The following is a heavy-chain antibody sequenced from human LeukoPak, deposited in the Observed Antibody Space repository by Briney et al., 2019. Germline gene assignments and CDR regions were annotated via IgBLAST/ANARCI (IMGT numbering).Heavy chain of an antibody. J-gene: IGHJ4*02. CDR1: GFTFSRYS. CDR2: ITGTGGST. CDR3: ARNWRYFDN. D-gene: IGHD1-1*01. Sequence: GGSLRLSCAASGFTFSRYSMSWVRQAPGKGLEWVSAITGTGGSTYYADSVKGRFTTSRDNSKNTLYLQMNSLRADDTDVYYCARNWRYFDNWGQGTLVTVSS. V-gene: IGHV3-23*01.